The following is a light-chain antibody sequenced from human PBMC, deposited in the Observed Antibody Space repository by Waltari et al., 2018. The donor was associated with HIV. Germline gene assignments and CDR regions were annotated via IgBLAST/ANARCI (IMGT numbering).Light chain of an antibody. V-gene: IGKV1-33*01. CDR2: AAS. J-gene: IGKJ2*01. CDR1: QDIGKY. CDR3: QQYDTLYT. Sequence: DIQVTQSPSSLSASVGDRVTITCQASQDIGKYLNWYQQKPGKVPKLLIYAASSLQPGVPSRFSGRGSGTYFTFAISSLQPEDVGTYYCQQYDTLYTFGQGT.